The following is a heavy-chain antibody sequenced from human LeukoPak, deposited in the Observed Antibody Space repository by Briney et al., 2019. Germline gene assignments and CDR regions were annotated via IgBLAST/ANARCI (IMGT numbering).Heavy chain of an antibody. V-gene: IGHV4-39*01. D-gene: IGHD4/OR15-4a*01. CDR3: ARQPPFFGDYGGY. CDR1: GGSISGRNYH. CDR2: IFYSGST. J-gene: IGHJ4*02. Sequence: TSETLSLTCSVSGGSISGRNYHWGWIRQSPGKGLEWIGSIFYSGSTYYKSSLKGRVTISADTSKNQFSLRLTSVTATDTAIYYCARQPPFFGDYGGYWGPGTLVTVSS.